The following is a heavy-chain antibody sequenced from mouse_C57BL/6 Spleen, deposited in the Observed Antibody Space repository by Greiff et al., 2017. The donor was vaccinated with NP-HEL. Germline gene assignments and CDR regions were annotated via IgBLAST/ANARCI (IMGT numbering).Heavy chain of an antibody. CDR1: GFTFSDYY. D-gene: IGHD2-4*01. CDR2: ISNGGGST. J-gene: IGHJ1*03. CDR3: ARDYGSYWYFDV. V-gene: IGHV5-12*01. Sequence: DVKLVESGGGLVQPGGSLKLSCAASGFTFSDYYMYWVRQTPEKRLEWVAYISNGGGSTYYPDTVKGRFTISRDNAKNTLYLQMSRLKSEDTAMYYCARDYGSYWYFDVWGTGTTVTVSS.